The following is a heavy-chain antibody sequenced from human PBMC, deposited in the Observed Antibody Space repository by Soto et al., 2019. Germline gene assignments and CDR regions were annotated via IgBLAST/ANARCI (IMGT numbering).Heavy chain of an antibody. V-gene: IGHV3-66*01. Sequence: EVQLVESGGGLVQPGGSLRLSCAVFGFTVTNYMTWVRQAPGKGLECVSLLYSSGATYYTDSVKGRFTISRDNSKNTLYLQMNSLRAEDTAVYYCAKINSGWVQNWGQGTLVTVSS. CDR2: LYSSGAT. J-gene: IGHJ1*01. CDR1: GFTVTNY. CDR3: AKINSGWVQN. D-gene: IGHD6-19*01.